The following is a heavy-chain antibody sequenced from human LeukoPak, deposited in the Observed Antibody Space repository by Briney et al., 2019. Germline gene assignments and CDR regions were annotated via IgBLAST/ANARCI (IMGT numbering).Heavy chain of an antibody. V-gene: IGHV3-23*01. Sequence: PGGSLRLSCAASGFTFSIYAMSWVRQAPGKGLEWVSGISGSGGSTYYADSVKGRFTISRDNSKNTLYLQMNSLRAEDTAVYYCAEDGGSSGWPFDYWGQGTLVTVSS. CDR2: ISGSGGST. CDR3: AEDGGSSGWPFDY. D-gene: IGHD6-19*01. J-gene: IGHJ4*02. CDR1: GFTFSIYA.